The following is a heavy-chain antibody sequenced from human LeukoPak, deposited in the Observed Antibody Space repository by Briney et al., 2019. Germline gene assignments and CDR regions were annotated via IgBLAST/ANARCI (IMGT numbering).Heavy chain of an antibody. CDR1: GFTFDDYA. V-gene: IGHV3-9*01. J-gene: IGHJ4*02. D-gene: IGHD6-6*01. Sequence: GRSLRLSCAPSGFTFDDYAMHWVRQVPGKGLEWVSGISWNSGSIGYADSVKGRFTISRDNAKNSLYLQMNSLRAEDTALYYCAKDRGVYGSSPFDYWGQGTLVTVSS. CDR2: ISWNSGSI. CDR3: AKDRGVYGSSPFDY.